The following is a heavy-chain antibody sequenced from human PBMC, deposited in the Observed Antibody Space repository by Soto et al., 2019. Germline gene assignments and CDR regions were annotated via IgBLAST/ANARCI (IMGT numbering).Heavy chain of an antibody. V-gene: IGHV3-21*01. Sequence: GGSLRLSCAASGFTFSSYSMNWVRQAPGGGMEWVSSISSSSSYIYYAVSVKGRFTISRDNAKNSLYLQMNSLRAEDTAVYYCARDYGEMATTFFDYWGQGTLVTVSS. D-gene: IGHD1-1*01. CDR3: ARDYGEMATTFFDY. CDR1: GFTFSSYS. CDR2: ISSSSSYI. J-gene: IGHJ4*02.